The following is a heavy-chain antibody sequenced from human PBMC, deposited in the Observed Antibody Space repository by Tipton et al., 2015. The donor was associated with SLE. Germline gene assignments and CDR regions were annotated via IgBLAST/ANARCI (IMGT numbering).Heavy chain of an antibody. J-gene: IGHJ2*01. CDR1: GGSFSGYY. D-gene: IGHD3-3*01. CDR3: ARRASQRITIFGVVSWYFDL. CDR2: IKHSGST. V-gene: IGHV4-34*01. Sequence: AGLVKPSETLSLTCAVYGGSFSGYYWSWIRQPPGKGLEWIGEIKHSGSTNYNPSLKSRVTISVDTSKNQFSVKLSSVTAADTAVYYCARRASQRITIFGVVSWYFDLWGRGTLVTVSS.